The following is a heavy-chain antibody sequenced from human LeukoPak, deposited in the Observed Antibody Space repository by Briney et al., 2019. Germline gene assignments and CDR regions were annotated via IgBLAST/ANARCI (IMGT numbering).Heavy chain of an antibody. CDR1: GGSISSGGYS. D-gene: IGHD2/OR15-2a*01. J-gene: IGHJ5*02. V-gene: IGHV4-30-2*01. CDR2: IYHSGST. Sequence: PSETLSLTCAVSGGSISSGGYSWSWIRQPPGKGLEWIGYIYHSGSTYYNPSLKSRVTISVDRSKNQFSLKLSSVTAADMAVYYCARVLKDWFDPWGQGTLVTVSS. CDR3: ARVLKDWFDP.